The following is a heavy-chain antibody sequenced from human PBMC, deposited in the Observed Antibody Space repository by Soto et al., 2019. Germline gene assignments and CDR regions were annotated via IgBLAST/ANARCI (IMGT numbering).Heavy chain of an antibody. D-gene: IGHD1-1*01. Sequence: SETLSLTCTVSGASISKNNDYWGWFRQPPGKGLDSIGIINYSGSAYYNPSLNSRVTISVDTSNNHFSLRLASVTAADTAVYYCARRKAGIGVDFWGPGTLVTVSS. V-gene: IGHV4-39*02. CDR2: INYSGSA. CDR3: ARRKAGIGVDF. CDR1: GASISKNNDY. J-gene: IGHJ4*02.